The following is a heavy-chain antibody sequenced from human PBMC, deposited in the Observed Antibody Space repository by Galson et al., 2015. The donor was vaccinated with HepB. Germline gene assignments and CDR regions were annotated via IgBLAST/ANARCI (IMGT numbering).Heavy chain of an antibody. CDR3: VKDTSAGMEVAGQDYYYYYGMDV. D-gene: IGHD6-19*01. V-gene: IGHV3-9*01. CDR2: INWNSGRI. CDR1: GFTFDDYA. J-gene: IGHJ6*02. Sequence: SLRLSCAASGFTFDDYAMHWVRQTPGKGLEWVSGINWNSGRIAYGDSVRGRFTISRDNTKNSLYLQMNSLRGDDTALYYCVKDTSAGMEVAGQDYYYYYGMDVWGQGTTVTVSS.